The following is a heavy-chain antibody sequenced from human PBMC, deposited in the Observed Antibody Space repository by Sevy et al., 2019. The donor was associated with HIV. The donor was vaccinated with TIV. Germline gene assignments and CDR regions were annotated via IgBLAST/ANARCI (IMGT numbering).Heavy chain of an antibody. CDR3: AIGRPLNWGMGPPFDY. Sequence: SETLSLTCAVYGGSFSGYYWSWIRQPPGKGLEWIGEINHSGSTNYNPSLKSRVTISVDTSKNQFSLKLSSVTAADTAVYYCAIGRPLNWGMGPPFDYWGLGTLVTVSS. CDR2: INHSGST. D-gene: IGHD7-27*01. V-gene: IGHV4-34*01. J-gene: IGHJ4*02. CDR1: GGSFSGYY.